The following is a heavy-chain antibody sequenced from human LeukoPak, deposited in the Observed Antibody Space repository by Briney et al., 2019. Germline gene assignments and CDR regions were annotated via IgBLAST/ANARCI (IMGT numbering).Heavy chain of an antibody. CDR3: ARQPSSWFTSFDS. D-gene: IGHD6-13*01. Sequence: SETLSLTCTVSGGPLSSYFWSWIRQPPGKGLEWIAYIYYSGSTNYNPSLKSRVTISVDTSKNQFSLKLSSVTAADTAVYYCARQPSSWFTSFDSWGQGTLVTVSS. J-gene: IGHJ4*02. V-gene: IGHV4-59*01. CDR2: IYYSGST. CDR1: GGPLSSYF.